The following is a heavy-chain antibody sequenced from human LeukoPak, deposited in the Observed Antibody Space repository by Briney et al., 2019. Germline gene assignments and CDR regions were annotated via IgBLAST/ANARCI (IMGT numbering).Heavy chain of an antibody. D-gene: IGHD3-16*01. CDR3: ARAPRGGVNDAFDI. CDR2: ITRSASYI. Sequence: GGSLRPSCAASGFSFSTHSMNWVRQAPGKGLEWVSSITRSASYIYYTDSVKGRFTISRDNAKNSLFLQMNSLGVEDSAVYYCARAPRGGVNDAFDIWGQGTVVTVSS. CDR1: GFSFSTHS. J-gene: IGHJ3*02. V-gene: IGHV3-21*01.